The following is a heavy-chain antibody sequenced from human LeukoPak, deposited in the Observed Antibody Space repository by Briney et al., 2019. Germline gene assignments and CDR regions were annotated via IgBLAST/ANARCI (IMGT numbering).Heavy chain of an antibody. CDR3: ARVVRSIVATIHMDC. CDR2: ISSSSSYI. V-gene: IGHV3-21*01. J-gene: IGHJ4*02. D-gene: IGHD5-12*01. CDR1: GFTFSSYS. Sequence: PGGSLRLSCAASGFTFSSYSMNWVRQAPGKGLEWVSSISSSSSYIYYADSVKGRFTISRDNAKNSLYLQMNSLRAEDTAVYYCARVVRSIVATIHMDCWGQGTLVTVSS.